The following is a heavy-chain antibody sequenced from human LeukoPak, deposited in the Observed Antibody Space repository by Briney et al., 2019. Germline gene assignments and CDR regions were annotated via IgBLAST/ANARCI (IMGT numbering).Heavy chain of an antibody. J-gene: IGHJ4*02. CDR1: GFTFSSYA. V-gene: IGHV3-23*01. CDR3: AKRSHMLGATNPNYYFDL. D-gene: IGHD1-26*01. CDR2: ISITVGGT. Sequence: TGGSLRLSCAASGFTFSSYAMSWVRQAPGKGLEWVSAISITVGGTYYADSVKGRFTISRDNSKNTLYLQMNSLSAEDTAVYYCAKRSHMLGATNPNYYFDLWGQGTLVTVSS.